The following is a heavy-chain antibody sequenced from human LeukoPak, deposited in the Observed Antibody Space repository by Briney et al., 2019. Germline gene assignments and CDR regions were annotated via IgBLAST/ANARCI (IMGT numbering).Heavy chain of an antibody. D-gene: IGHD3-9*01. V-gene: IGHV4-34*01. CDR3: ARGRGILTGSIDY. CDR2: INHSGST. J-gene: IGHJ4*02. Sequence: SETLSLTCAVYGGSFSGYYWSWIRQPPGKGLEWIGEINHSGSTNYNPSLKSRVTISVDTSKNQFSLKLSSVTAADTAVYYCARGRGILTGSIDYWGQGTLVTVSS. CDR1: GGSFSGYY.